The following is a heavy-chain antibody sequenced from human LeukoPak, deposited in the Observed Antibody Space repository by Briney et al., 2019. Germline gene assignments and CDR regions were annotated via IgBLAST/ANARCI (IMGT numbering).Heavy chain of an antibody. D-gene: IGHD6-19*01. Sequence: PSETLSLTCTVSGGSISSYYWSWIRQPPGKGLEWIGYIYYSGSTNYNPSLKSRVTISVDTSKNQFSLKLSSVTAADTAVYYCAREEGVAGTGAYYFDYWGQGTLVTVSS. J-gene: IGHJ4*02. CDR1: GGSISSYY. CDR3: AREEGVAGTGAYYFDY. V-gene: IGHV4-59*01. CDR2: IYYSGST.